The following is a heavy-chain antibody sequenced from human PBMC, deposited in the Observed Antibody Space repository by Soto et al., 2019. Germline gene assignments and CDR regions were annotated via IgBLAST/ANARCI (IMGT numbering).Heavy chain of an antibody. CDR3: ARDSVAFFDS. CDR1: DGSVNSGSYY. Sequence: ETLSLTCTVSDGSVNSGSYYWSWIRQPPGKGLEWIGYIYSSGSTLYNPSLKSRVIISADTSMNQFSLKLSSVTAADTAVYYCARDSVAFFDSWGQGTLVTVSS. CDR2: IYSSGST. J-gene: IGHJ4*02. D-gene: IGHD2-15*01. V-gene: IGHV4-61*01.